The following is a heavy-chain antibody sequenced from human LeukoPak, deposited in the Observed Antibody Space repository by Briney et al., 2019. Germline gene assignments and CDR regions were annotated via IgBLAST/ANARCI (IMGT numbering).Heavy chain of an antibody. Sequence: SLRLSCSASGFTFNDLGMHWVRQAPGKGREWVAFIWYDGNNKYYTYSVEGRFSISRDNSKNTLYLQMNSLRAEDTAVYYCARMRGELVVAAAIFDAMGVWGQGTTVTVSS. CDR3: ARMRGELVVAAAIFDAMGV. D-gene: IGHD2-2*01. V-gene: IGHV3-33*01. CDR2: IWYDGNNK. CDR1: GFTFNDLG. J-gene: IGHJ6*02.